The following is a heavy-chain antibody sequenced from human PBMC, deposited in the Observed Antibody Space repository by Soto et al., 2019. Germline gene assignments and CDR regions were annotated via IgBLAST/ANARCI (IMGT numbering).Heavy chain of an antibody. Sequence: GGSLRLSCAASGFTFSSYWMSWVRQAPGKGLEWVANIKQDGSEKYYVDSVKGRFTISRDNAKNSLYLQMNSLRAEDTAVYYCARAHYDFWSGYYNYYYYYMDVWGKGTTVTVSS. J-gene: IGHJ6*03. D-gene: IGHD3-3*01. CDR2: IKQDGSEK. V-gene: IGHV3-7*01. CDR3: ARAHYDFWSGYYNYYYYYMDV. CDR1: GFTFSSYW.